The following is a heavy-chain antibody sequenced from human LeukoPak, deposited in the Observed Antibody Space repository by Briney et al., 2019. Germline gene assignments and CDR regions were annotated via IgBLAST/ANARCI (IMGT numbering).Heavy chain of an antibody. Sequence: SETLSLTCTVSGGSISSYYWSWIRQPPGKGLEWIGYIYYSGSTNYNPSLKSRVTISVDTSKNQFSLKLSSVTAADTAVYYCARFNCSSTSCYGDYYHYGMDVWGKGTTVTVSS. CDR3: ARFNCSSTSCYGDYYHYGMDV. V-gene: IGHV4-59*01. CDR2: IYYSGST. J-gene: IGHJ6*04. D-gene: IGHD2-2*01. CDR1: GGSISSYY.